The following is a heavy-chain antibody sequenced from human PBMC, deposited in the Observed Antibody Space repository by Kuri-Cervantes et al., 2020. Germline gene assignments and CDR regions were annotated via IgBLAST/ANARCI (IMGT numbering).Heavy chain of an antibody. CDR3: ARPGYSSSWYPFDY. D-gene: IGHD6-13*01. CDR2: IYPRDSDI. J-gene: IGHJ4*02. Sequence: GESLKISCRSSGYNFPIYWIAWVRQVPGKGLEWVGVIYPRDSDIRYSPSFQGQVTISADKSISTAYLQWSSLKASDTAMYYCARPGYSSSWYPFDYWGQGTLVTVSS. CDR1: GYNFPIYW. V-gene: IGHV5-51*01.